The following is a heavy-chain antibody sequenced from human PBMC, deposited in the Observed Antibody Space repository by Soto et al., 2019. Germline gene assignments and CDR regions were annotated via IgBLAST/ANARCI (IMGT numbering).Heavy chain of an antibody. CDR2: IKPDGTEK. Sequence: PGVSLRLSCAASGFIVTPYWMSWVRQAPGKGLQWVANIKPDGTEKFYVDSVKGRFTISRDNAKNSLYLQMNSLRADDTAVYYCAGEKVYYDRSGYLQFGDWGQGRLVT. D-gene: IGHD3-22*01. CDR1: GFIVTPYW. J-gene: IGHJ4*02. V-gene: IGHV3-7*01. CDR3: AGEKVYYDRSGYLQFGD.